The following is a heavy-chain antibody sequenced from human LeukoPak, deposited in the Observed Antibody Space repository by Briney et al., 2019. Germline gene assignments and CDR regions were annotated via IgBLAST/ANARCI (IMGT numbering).Heavy chain of an antibody. Sequence: SVKVSCKASGGTFSSYAISWVRQAPGQGLEWMGRTIPILGIANYAQKFQGRVTITADKSTSTAYMELSSLRSEDTAVYYCAISEYFQHWGQGTLVTVSS. V-gene: IGHV1-69*04. CDR3: AISEYFQH. J-gene: IGHJ1*01. CDR2: TIPILGIA. CDR1: GGTFSSYA.